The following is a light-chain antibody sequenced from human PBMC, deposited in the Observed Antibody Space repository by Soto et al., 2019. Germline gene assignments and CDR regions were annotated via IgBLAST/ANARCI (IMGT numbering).Light chain of an antibody. V-gene: IGLV2-14*01. CDR2: EVS. CDR1: SSDVGGYNY. CDR3: CSYTSNITLV. Sequence: QSVLTQPASVSGSPGQSITISCTGTSSDVGGYNYVSWYQHHPGKAPKLMIYEVSNRPSGVSNRFSGSKSGNTASLTISGLQAEDEADYYCCSYTSNITLVFGGGTKLTVL. J-gene: IGLJ2*01.